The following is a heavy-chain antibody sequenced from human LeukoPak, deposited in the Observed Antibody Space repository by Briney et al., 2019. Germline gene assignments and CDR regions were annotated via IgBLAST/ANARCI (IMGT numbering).Heavy chain of an antibody. CDR1: GFTFSSYV. Sequence: GGSLRLSCAASGFTFSSYVMHWVRQAPGKGLEWVAVISYDVDNKYYADSVKGRFTISRDNSMNTLYPQMNSLRAEDTAVYYCAKGGYSSSWHRFDPWGQGTLATVSS. V-gene: IGHV3-30*18. J-gene: IGHJ5*02. CDR2: ISYDVDNK. D-gene: IGHD6-13*01. CDR3: AKGGYSSSWHRFDP.